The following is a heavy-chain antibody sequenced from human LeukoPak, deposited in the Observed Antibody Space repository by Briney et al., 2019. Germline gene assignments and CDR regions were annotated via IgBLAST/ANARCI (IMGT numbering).Heavy chain of an antibody. CDR3: ATEKRSTTAYDY. J-gene: IGHJ4*02. Sequence: PVGSLRLSCAASGFTFSTYVMSWVRQAPGKGLGWVSDISGSGGNTHYADSVKGRFTISRDNSKNTLYLQMNSLRAEDTALYYCATEKRSTTAYDYWGQGTLVTVSS. CDR1: GFTFSTYV. V-gene: IGHV3-23*01. CDR2: ISGSGGNT. D-gene: IGHD4-17*01.